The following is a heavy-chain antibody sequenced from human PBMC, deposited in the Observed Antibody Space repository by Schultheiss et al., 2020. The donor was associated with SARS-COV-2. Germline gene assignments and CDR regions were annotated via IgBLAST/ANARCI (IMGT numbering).Heavy chain of an antibody. J-gene: IGHJ6*02. V-gene: IGHV3-43D*03. CDR1: GFTFDDYA. D-gene: IGHD3-3*01. Sequence: GGSLRLSCAASGFTFDDYAMHWVRQAPGKGLEWVSLISWDGGSTYYEDSVKGRFTISRDNSKNSLYLQMNSLRAEDTALYYCAKDNDFWSGYPYYYGMDVWGQGTTVTVSS. CDR2: ISWDGGST. CDR3: AKDNDFWSGYPYYYGMDV.